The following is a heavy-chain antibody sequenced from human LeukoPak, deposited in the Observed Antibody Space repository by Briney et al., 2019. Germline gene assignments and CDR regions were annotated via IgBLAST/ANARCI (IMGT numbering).Heavy chain of an antibody. CDR2: IYYSGNT. Sequence: SETLSLTCTVSGGSISSYYWSWIRQPPGKGLEWIGYIYYSGNTNYNPSLKSRVTISVDMSKNPFSLKLSSVTAADTAVYYCARIVPYNYGYIDYWGQGTLVTVSS. D-gene: IGHD5-18*01. CDR1: GGSISSYY. CDR3: ARIVPYNYGYIDY. J-gene: IGHJ4*02. V-gene: IGHV4-59*01.